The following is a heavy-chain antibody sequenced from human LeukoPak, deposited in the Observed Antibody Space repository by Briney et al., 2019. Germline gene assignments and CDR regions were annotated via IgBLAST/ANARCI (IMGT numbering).Heavy chain of an antibody. CDR3: ARRFGERLYSNNDAFDS. Sequence: GESLTISCKGSVYSFTSYWIGWVRQMPGKGLEWMGIIYPGDSDTRYSPSFQGQVTISADKSISTAYLQCSSLKASDTAMCYCARRFGERLYSNNDAFDSGGQGTLVTVSS. D-gene: IGHD4-11*01. V-gene: IGHV5-51*01. J-gene: IGHJ4*02. CDR1: VYSFTSYW. CDR2: IYPGDSDT.